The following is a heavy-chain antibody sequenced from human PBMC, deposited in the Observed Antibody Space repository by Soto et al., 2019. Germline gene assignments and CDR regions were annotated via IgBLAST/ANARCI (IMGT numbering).Heavy chain of an antibody. J-gene: IGHJ4*02. CDR2: IYHSGRT. D-gene: IGHD3-9*01. CDR1: GGSISSGGYS. Sequence: PSETLSLTCTVSGGSISSGGYSWSWIRQPPGKGLEWIGEIYHSGRTNYNPSLKSRVTISLDKSKNQFSLKLSSVTAADTAVYYCARLRTYDLMTAPDYWGQGTLVTVSS. CDR3: ARLRTYDLMTAPDY. V-gene: IGHV4-39*07.